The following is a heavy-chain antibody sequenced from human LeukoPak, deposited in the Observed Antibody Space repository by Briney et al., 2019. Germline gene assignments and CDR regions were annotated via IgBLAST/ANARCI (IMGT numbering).Heavy chain of an antibody. CDR3: ATLDSYYDNSGRPLIPD. Sequence: WASVKVSCNSSVYTLTHFSMHWVRQAPGKGLEWMGVVNREDDEPNYAPHFRGRVTVTEETSTAPAYMELSSLRSEDTAVYYCATLDSYYDNSGRPLIPDWGQGSLVTVSS. J-gene: IGHJ4*02. CDR2: VNREDDEP. CDR1: VYTLTHFS. V-gene: IGHV1-24*01. D-gene: IGHD3-22*01.